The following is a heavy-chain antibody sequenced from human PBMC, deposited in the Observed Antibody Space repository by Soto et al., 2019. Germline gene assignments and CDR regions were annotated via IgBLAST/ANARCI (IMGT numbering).Heavy chain of an antibody. J-gene: IGHJ2*01. D-gene: IGHD3-3*01. CDR3: AREIGVVIRDWYFDL. CDR2: IYYSGST. V-gene: IGHV4-39*01. Sequence: SETLSLTCTVSGGSISSSSYYWGWIRQPPGKGLEWIGSIYYSGSTYYNPSLKSRVTISVDTSKNQFSLKLSSVTAADTAVYYCAREIGVVIRDWYFDLWGRGTLVTVSS. CDR1: GGSISSSSYY.